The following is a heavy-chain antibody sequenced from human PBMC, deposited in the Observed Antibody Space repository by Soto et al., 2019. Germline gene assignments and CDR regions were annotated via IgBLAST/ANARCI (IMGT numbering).Heavy chain of an antibody. CDR2: IRSKTNNYAT. D-gene: IGHD3-16*01. CDR3: ARIGVSSGHESPDFDS. J-gene: IGHJ4*02. V-gene: IGHV3-73*01. Sequence: VRQASGKGLEWVGRIRSKTNNYATAYAASVKGRFTISRDDSKNTAFLQMNSLKTEDTAVYYCARIGVSSGHESPDFDSWGQGTLVTVSS.